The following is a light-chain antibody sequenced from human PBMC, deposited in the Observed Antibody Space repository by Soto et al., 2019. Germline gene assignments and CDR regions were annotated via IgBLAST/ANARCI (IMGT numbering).Light chain of an antibody. CDR3: PQSYSTRRT. CDR1: KSISSY. CDR2: AAS. Sequence: DIQITQSPSSLSASVGDRVTITCRASKSISSYLNRYQQKPGKAPKLLIYAASSLQSGVASRFSGSGSGTHISLTIRSLQPEDFATYYCPQSYSTRRTLGQGTKGDIK. J-gene: IGKJ1*01. V-gene: IGKV1-39*01.